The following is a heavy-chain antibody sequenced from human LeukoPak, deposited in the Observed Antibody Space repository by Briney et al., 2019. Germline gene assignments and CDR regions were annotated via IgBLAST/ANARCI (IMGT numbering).Heavy chain of an antibody. J-gene: IGHJ4*02. CDR1: GFTFSSYG. V-gene: IGHV3-33*01. CDR3: ARDLAARHFDY. Sequence: PGGSLRLSCEASGFTFSSYGMHWVRQAPGKGLEWVAVIWYDGSKKYYGDSVKGRFTISRDNSKNTLYLQMNSLRGEDTAIYYYARDLAARHFDYWGQGTLVTVSS. CDR2: IWYDGSKK. D-gene: IGHD6-6*01.